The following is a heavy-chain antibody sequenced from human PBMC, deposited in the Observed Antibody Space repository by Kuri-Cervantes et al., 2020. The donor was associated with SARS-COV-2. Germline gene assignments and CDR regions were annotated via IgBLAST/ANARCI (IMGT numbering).Heavy chain of an antibody. CDR2: INPDGSYT. Sequence: GGSLRLSCAASGFTFSSYAMHWVRQAPGKGLVWVSRINPDGSYTNSADSVKGRFTLSRDNAKNMLFLQMNSLRAEDTAVYYCVRDGDHWNFDYWGQGTLVTVSS. V-gene: IGHV3-74*01. D-gene: IGHD1-1*01. CDR3: VRDGDHWNFDY. CDR1: GFTFSSYA. J-gene: IGHJ4*02.